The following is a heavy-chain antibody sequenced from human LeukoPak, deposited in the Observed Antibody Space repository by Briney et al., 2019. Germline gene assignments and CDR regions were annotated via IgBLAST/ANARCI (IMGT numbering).Heavy chain of an antibody. D-gene: IGHD6-19*01. Sequence: SETLSLTCTVSGGPISNYYWSWIRQPPGKGLEWIGYIYYSGSTNYNPSLKSRVTISVDTSKNQFSLKLSCVTAADTAVYYCARGRQGSGWYGTREDYFDYWGQGTLVTVSS. V-gene: IGHV4-59*12. CDR3: ARGRQGSGWYGTREDYFDY. CDR2: IYYSGST. J-gene: IGHJ4*02. CDR1: GGPISNYY.